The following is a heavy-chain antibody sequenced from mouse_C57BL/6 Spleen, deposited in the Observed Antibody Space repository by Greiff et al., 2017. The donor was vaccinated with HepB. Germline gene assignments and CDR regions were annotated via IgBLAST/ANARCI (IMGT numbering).Heavy chain of an antibody. Sequence: QVQLQQSGAELVRPGASVKLSCKASGYTFTDYYINWVKQRPGQGLEWIARIYPGSGNTYYNEKFKGKATLTAEKSSSTAYMQLSSLTSEDSAVYVCARKGEDWYFDVWGTGTTVTVSS. CDR2: IYPGSGNT. CDR3: ARKGEDWYFDV. V-gene: IGHV1-76*01. J-gene: IGHJ1*03. CDR1: GYTFTDYY.